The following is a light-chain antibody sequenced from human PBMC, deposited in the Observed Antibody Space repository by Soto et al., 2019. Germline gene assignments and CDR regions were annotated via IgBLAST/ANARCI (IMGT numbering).Light chain of an antibody. J-gene: IGKJ1*01. CDR2: ATS. Sequence: DIPMTQSPTSLPASVGDRITITCRASQNIRSYLNWYQQKPGKAPSLLIYATSILQTGVPSRFSGSGTGTDFTLIINGLQPEDFASYFCQQGYTTRWTFGQGTKVEVK. V-gene: IGKV1-39*01. CDR1: QNIRSY. CDR3: QQGYTTRWT.